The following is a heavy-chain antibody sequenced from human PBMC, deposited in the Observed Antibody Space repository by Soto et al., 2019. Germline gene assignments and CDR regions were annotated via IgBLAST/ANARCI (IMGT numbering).Heavy chain of an antibody. CDR2: IYYSGST. J-gene: IGHJ4*02. CDR3: ARNTGGTRGPYFDY. CDR1: GYSISSSNW. V-gene: IGHV4-28*01. Sequence: QVQLQESGPGLVKPSDTLSLTCAVSGYSISSSNWWGWIRQPPGKGLEWIGYIYYSGSTYYNPSLKSRVTMSIDPSKNQFSLKLSSVTAVDTAVYYCARNTGGTRGPYFDYWGQGTLVTVSS. D-gene: IGHD1-1*01.